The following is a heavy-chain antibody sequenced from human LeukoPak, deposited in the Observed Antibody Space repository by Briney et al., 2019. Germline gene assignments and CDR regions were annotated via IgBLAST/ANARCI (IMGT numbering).Heavy chain of an antibody. CDR1: GFTFSSYG. CDR3: AREYYYDSSGPLGY. V-gene: IGHV3-33*01. J-gene: IGHJ4*02. Sequence: PGGSLRLSCAASGFTFSSYGMHWVRQAPGKGLEWVAVIWYDGSNKYYADSVKGRLTISRDNSKNTLYLQMNSLRAEDTAVYYCAREYYYDSSGPLGYWGQGTLVTVSS. CDR2: IWYDGSNK. D-gene: IGHD3-22*01.